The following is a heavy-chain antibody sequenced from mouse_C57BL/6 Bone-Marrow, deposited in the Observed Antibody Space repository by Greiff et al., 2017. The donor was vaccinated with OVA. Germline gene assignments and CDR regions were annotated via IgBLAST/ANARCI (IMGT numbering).Heavy chain of an antibody. CDR1: GYTFTSYT. J-gene: IGHJ3*01. D-gene: IGHD2-1*01. V-gene: IGHV1-4*01. Sequence: QVQLQQSGAELARPGASVKMSCKASGYTFTSYTMHWVKQRPGQGLEWIGYINPCSGYTKYTQKFKDKATLTADKSSSTAYMQLSSLTSEDSAVYYCAIYYGPGFAYWGQGTLVTVSA. CDR3: AIYYGPGFAY. CDR2: INPCSGYT.